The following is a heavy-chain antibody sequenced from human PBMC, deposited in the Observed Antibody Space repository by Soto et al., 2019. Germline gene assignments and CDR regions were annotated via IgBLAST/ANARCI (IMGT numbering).Heavy chain of an antibody. CDR1: GFTFSSYG. V-gene: IGHV3-30*18. CDR2: ISYDGSNK. D-gene: IGHD7-27*01. CDR3: AKGATGERGGHAFDS. J-gene: IGHJ3*02. Sequence: GGSLRLSCAASGFTFSSYGMHWVRQAPGKGLEWGAVISYDGSNKYYADSVKGRFTISRDNSKNTLYLQMNSLRAEDTAVYYCAKGATGERGGHAFDSWGQGTRVTVAS.